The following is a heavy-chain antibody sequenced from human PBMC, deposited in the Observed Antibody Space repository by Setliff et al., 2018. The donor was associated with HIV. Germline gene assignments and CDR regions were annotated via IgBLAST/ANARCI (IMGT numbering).Heavy chain of an antibody. CDR2: IYPGDSDT. J-gene: IGHJ2*01. Sequence: GESLKISCKASGYGSTSYWIGWVRQMPGKGLEWMGIIYPGDSDTRYSPSFQGQVTFSTDESITTAYLQWSSLKASDTAMYYCARLGSANWYFDLWGRGTLVTVSS. CDR1: GYGSTSYW. V-gene: IGHV5-51*01. CDR3: ARLGSANWYFDL. D-gene: IGHD2-15*01.